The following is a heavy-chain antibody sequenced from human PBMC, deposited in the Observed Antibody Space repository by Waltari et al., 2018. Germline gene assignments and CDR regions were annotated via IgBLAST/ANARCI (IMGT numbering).Heavy chain of an antibody. CDR2: ISGYNGNT. V-gene: IGHV1-18*01. CDR1: GYTFTSYG. CDR3: AKDKSGYTYQPIDS. J-gene: IGHJ4*02. D-gene: IGHD5-12*01. Sequence: VQLVQAAAEVKKPGASVKVACQPSGYTFTSYGITLVRQGPGQGLEWMAWISGYNGNTDYAQKFQGRVTLTTDTSTHTAFMELSSLRPDDTAVYYCAKDKSGYTYQPIDSWGQGTLVTVSP.